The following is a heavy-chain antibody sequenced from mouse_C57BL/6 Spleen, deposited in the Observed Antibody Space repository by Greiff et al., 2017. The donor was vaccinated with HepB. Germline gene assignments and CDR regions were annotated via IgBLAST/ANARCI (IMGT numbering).Heavy chain of an antibody. V-gene: IGHV5-4*01. J-gene: IGHJ4*01. CDR1: GFTFSSYA. CDR3: ARDGYNMDY. CDR2: ISDGGSYT. Sequence: EVHLVESGGGLVKPGGSLKLSCAASGFTFSSYAMSWVRQTPEKRLEWVATISDGGSYTYYPDNVKGRFTISRDNAKNNLYLQMSHLKSEDTAMYYCARDGYNMDYWGQGTSVTVSS. D-gene: IGHD1-3*01.